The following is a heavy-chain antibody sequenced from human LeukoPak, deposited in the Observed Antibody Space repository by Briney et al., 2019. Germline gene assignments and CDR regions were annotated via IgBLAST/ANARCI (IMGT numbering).Heavy chain of an antibody. V-gene: IGHV3-23*01. CDR1: GFTFSSYA. CDR2: ISASGGAT. J-gene: IGHJ4*02. D-gene: IGHD4-17*01. Sequence: GGSLRLSCAASGFTFSSYAMSWVRQAPGKGLEWVLSISASGGATYSADSVKGRFTLSRDNSKNTLYLQMNSLKADDTAVYHCAKERDGDYVRYTHYWGQGTLVTVSA. CDR3: AKERDGDYVRYTHY.